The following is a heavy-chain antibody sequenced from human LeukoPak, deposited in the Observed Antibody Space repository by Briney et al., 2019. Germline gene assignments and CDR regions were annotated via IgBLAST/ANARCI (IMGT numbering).Heavy chain of an antibody. Sequence: SVKVSCKASGYTFTSYGISWVRQAPGQGLVWMGGIIPIFGTANYAQKFQGRVTITTDESTSTAYMELSSLRSEDTAVYYCARGAVGGYYYMDVWGKGTTVTVSS. D-gene: IGHD3-16*01. CDR3: ARGAVGGYYYMDV. J-gene: IGHJ6*03. V-gene: IGHV1-69*05. CDR1: GYTFTSYG. CDR2: IIPIFGTA.